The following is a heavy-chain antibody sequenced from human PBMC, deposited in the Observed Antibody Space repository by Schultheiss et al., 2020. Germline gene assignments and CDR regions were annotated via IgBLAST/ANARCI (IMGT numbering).Heavy chain of an antibody. CDR3: ARLASYAGV. J-gene: IGHJ6*04. CDR2: IHSTDSI. V-gene: IGHV4-34*01. D-gene: IGHD2-2*01. CDR1: GGSFSGYY. Sequence: SETLSLTCAVYGGSFSGYYWSWIRQPPGKGLEWIASIHSTDSIYYNPSLKSRATIYLDTSKNQFSLKLSSVTAADTAVYYCARLASYAGVWGKGTTVTVSS.